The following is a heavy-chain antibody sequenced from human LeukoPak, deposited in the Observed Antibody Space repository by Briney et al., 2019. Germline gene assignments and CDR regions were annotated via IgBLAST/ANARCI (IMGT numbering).Heavy chain of an antibody. Sequence: ASVKVSCKASGYTFTSYGISWVRQAPGQGLEWMGWISAYNGNTNYAQKLQGRVTMTTDTSTSTAYMELRSLRSDDTAVYYCATQYSSSWYDAFDIWGQGTMVTVSS. CDR2: ISAYNGNT. V-gene: IGHV1-18*01. D-gene: IGHD6-13*01. CDR1: GYTFTSYG. CDR3: ATQYSSSWYDAFDI. J-gene: IGHJ3*02.